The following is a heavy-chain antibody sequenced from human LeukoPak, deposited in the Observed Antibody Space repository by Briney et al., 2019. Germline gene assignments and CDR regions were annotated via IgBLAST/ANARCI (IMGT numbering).Heavy chain of an antibody. J-gene: IGHJ5*02. CDR1: GYTFTGYY. D-gene: IGHD3-22*01. V-gene: IGHV1-2*02. CDR3: ARVLIRRHYESSGYYYDDP. CDR2: INPNSGGT. Sequence: ASVKVSCKASGYTFTGYYMHWVRQAPGQGLEWMGWINPNSGGTNYAQKFQGRVTMTRDTSISTAYMERSRLRSDDTAVYYCARVLIRRHYESSGYYYDDPWGQGTLVTVSS.